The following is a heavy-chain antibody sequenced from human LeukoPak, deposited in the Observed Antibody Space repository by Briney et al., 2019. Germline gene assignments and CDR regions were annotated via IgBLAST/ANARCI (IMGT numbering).Heavy chain of an antibody. D-gene: IGHD1-26*01. J-gene: IGHJ4*02. CDR1: GFTFSSYS. V-gene: IGHV3-21*01. CDR2: ISSSSSYI. CDR3: ARDIEYSGSLYFDY. Sequence: GGSLRVSCAASGFTFSSYSMNWVRQAPGKGLEWVSSISSSSSYIYYADSVKGRFTISRDNAKNSLYLQMNSLRAEDTAVYYCARDIEYSGSLYFDYWGQGTLVTVSS.